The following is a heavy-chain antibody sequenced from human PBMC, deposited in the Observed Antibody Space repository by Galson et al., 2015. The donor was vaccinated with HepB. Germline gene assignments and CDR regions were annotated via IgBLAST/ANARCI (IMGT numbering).Heavy chain of an antibody. J-gene: IGHJ5*02. Sequence: LSLTCTVSGGSISNGNYYWGWIRQPPGKGLEWIGSIYYRGSTYYNPSLKSRVTISVDTSKNQFSLELSAVTAADTAIYYCARAAWGTGTTNWFDPWGQGTLVTVSS. D-gene: IGHD1-14*01. CDR2: IYYRGST. V-gene: IGHV4-39*07. CDR1: GGSISNGNYY. CDR3: ARAAWGTGTTNWFDP.